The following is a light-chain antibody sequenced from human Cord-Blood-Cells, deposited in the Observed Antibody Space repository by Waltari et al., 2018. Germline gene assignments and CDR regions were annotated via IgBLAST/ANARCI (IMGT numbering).Light chain of an antibody. CDR3: SSYTSSSTV. V-gene: IGLV2-14*01. J-gene: IGLJ2*01. CDR1: SSDVGGSNY. Sequence: QSALTQPASVSGSPGQPITISCTGTSSDVGGSNYVSWYQQHPGKAPKLVIYDVSNRPSGVSNRFSGSKSGNTASLTISGLQAEDEADYYCSSYTSSSTVFGGGTKLTVL. CDR2: DVS.